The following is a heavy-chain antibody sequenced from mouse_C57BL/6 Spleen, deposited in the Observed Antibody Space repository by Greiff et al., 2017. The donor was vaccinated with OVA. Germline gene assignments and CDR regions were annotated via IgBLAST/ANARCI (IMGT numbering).Heavy chain of an antibody. CDR1: GYTFTDYE. V-gene: IGHV1-15*01. J-gene: IGHJ1*03. CDR2: IDPETGGT. D-gene: IGHD1-1*01. Sequence: QVQLKQSGAELVRPGASVTLSCKASGYTFTDYEMHWVKQTPVHGLEWIGAIDPETGGTAYNQKFKGKAILTADKSSSTAYMELRSLTSEDSAVYYCTRIYYYGSSYLRYFDVWGTGTTVTVAS. CDR3: TRIYYYGSSYLRYFDV.